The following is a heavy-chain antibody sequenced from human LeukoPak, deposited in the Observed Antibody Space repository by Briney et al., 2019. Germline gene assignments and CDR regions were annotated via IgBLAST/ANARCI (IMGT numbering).Heavy chain of an antibody. CDR3: AKDASYSGSYYVDDY. CDR1: GFTFSSYG. Sequence: GGSLRLSCAASGFTFSSYGMHWVRQAPGKGLEWVAVISYDGSNKYYADSVKGRFTISRDNSKNTLYLQMNSLRAEDTAVYYCAKDASYSGSYYVDDYWGQGTLVTVSS. V-gene: IGHV3-30*18. CDR2: ISYDGSNK. D-gene: IGHD1-26*01. J-gene: IGHJ4*02.